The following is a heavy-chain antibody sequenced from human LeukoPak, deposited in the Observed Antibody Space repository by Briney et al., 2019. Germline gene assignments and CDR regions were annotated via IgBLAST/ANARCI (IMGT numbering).Heavy chain of an antibody. D-gene: IGHD2-15*01. CDR1: GDTLTSHY. CDR3: ARSPAYCSGSTCYGHNWFDP. V-gene: IGHV1-46*01. J-gene: IGHJ5*02. CDR2: INPRGGST. Sequence: GASVKVSCKASGDTLTSHYIHWVRQAPGQGLEWMGIINPRGGSTSHAQKFQGRVTMTTDTSTSTVYMELSSLRSEDTAVYYCARSPAYCSGSTCYGHNWFDPWGQGTLVTVSS.